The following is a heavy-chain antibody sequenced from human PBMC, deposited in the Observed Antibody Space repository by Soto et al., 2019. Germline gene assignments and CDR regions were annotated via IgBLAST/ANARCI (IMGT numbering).Heavy chain of an antibody. J-gene: IGHJ6*02. CDR1: GFAVSSYS. D-gene: IGHD2-21*01. CDR3: TRVRSMIANDGLDV. V-gene: IGHV3-30-3*01. CDR2: ILFDANSK. Sequence: GGSLRLSCAASGFAVSSYSMHWVRQAPGKGLEWVAAILFDANSKYFADSVKGRIKISRDTSKNTWSLDMESLGVEDSALYHCTRVRSMIANDGLDVWGQGTKVTVSS.